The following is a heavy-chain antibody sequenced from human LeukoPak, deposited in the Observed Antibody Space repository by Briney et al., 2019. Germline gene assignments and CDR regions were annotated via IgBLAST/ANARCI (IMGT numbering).Heavy chain of an antibody. CDR1: GGTFSSYA. V-gene: IGHV1-69*13. Sequence: SVKVSCKASGGTFSSYAISRVRQAPGQGLEWMGGIIPIFGTANYAQKFQGRVTITADESTSTAYMELSSLRSEDTAVYYCARESTEYCSSTSCPEDGAFDIWGQGTMVTVSS. J-gene: IGHJ3*02. D-gene: IGHD2-2*01. CDR2: IIPIFGTA. CDR3: ARESTEYCSSTSCPEDGAFDI.